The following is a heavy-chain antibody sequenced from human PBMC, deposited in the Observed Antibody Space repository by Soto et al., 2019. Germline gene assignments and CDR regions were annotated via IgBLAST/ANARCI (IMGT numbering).Heavy chain of an antibody. CDR2: ISSSGSTI. D-gene: IGHD6-19*01. CDR3: ARDPPAYSSGWSYYYDGMDV. V-gene: IGHV3-11*01. Sequence: PGGSLRLSCAASGFTFSDYYMSWIRQAPGKGLEWVSYISSSGSTIYYADSVKGRFTISRDNAKNSLYLQMNSLRAEDTAVYYCARDPPAYSSGWSYYYDGMDVWGQGTTVTVSS. CDR1: GFTFSDYY. J-gene: IGHJ6*02.